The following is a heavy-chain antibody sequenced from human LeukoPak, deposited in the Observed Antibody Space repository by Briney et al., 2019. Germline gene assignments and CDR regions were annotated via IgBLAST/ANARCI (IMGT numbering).Heavy chain of an antibody. CDR1: GGSISSSGYY. CDR2: IYYSGST. D-gene: IGHD1-26*01. Sequence: SETLSLTCTVSGGSISSSGYYWGWIRQPPGKGLEWIASIYYSGSTYYNPSLKIRVTISVDTSKNQLSLKLSSLTAADTAVYYCARHEYSGSYYGLSWFDPWGQGTLVTVSS. CDR3: ARHEYSGSYYGLSWFDP. J-gene: IGHJ5*02. V-gene: IGHV4-39*01.